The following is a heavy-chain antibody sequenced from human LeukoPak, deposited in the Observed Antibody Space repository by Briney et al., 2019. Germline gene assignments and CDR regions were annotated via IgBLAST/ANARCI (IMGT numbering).Heavy chain of an antibody. J-gene: IGHJ6*02. CDR3: ARDPGPIRDYGMDV. V-gene: IGHV3-30-3*01. Sequence: GGSLRLSCAASGFTFSSYAMHWVRQAPGKGLEWVAVISYDGSNKYYADSVKGRFTISRDNSKNTLCLQMNSLRAEDTAVYYCARDPGPIRDYGMDVWGQGTTVTVSS. D-gene: IGHD5-24*01. CDR2: ISYDGSNK. CDR1: GFTFSSYA.